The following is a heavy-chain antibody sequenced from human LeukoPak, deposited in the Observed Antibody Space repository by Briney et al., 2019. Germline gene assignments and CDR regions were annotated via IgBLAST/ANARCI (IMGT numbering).Heavy chain of an antibody. J-gene: IGHJ4*02. V-gene: IGHV3-53*01. CDR3: AKRVGSSGWPYDC. D-gene: IGHD6-19*01. CDR2: ITSGGNT. CDR1: GFTVSSNY. Sequence: PGGSLRLSCAASGFTVSSNYMNWVRQAPGEGLEWVSVITSGGNTYYADSVKGRFTSSRGNSNNMLYLQMNSLRAEDTAVYYCAKRVGSSGWPYDCWGQGTLVTVSS.